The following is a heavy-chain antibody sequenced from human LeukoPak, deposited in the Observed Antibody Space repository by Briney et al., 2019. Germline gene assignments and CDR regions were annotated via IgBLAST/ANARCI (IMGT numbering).Heavy chain of an antibody. D-gene: IGHD2-2*01. Sequence: GESLQISCKGSGYSFTYYWIGWVRQMPGKGLEWMGIIYPGDSDTTYSPSFQGQVTISADKSISTAYLQWSSLKASDTAMYYCARRDGYCSSTSCYADYYYGMDVWGQGTTVTVSS. CDR2: IYPGDSDT. J-gene: IGHJ6*02. CDR1: GYSFTYYW. CDR3: ARRDGYCSSTSCYADYYYGMDV. V-gene: IGHV5-51*01.